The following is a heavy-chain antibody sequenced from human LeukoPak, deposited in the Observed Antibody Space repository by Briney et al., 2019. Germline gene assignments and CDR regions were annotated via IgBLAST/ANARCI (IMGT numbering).Heavy chain of an antibody. J-gene: IGHJ4*02. CDR1: GDSISSGDYY. V-gene: IGHV4-61*02. Sequence: PSQTLSLTCTVSGDSISSGDYYWSWIRQPAGKGLEWIGRIYTSGSTNYNPSLKSRVTVSVDTSKNQFSLKLSSVTAADTAVYYCARDLRGSSGFYYGDWGQGTLVTVSS. CDR2: IYTSGST. D-gene: IGHD3-22*01. CDR3: ARDLRGSSGFYYGD.